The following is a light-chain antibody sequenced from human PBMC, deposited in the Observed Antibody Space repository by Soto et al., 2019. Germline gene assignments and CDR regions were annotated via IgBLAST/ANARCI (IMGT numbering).Light chain of an antibody. CDR2: DAS. V-gene: IGKV3-11*01. CDR1: QSVSSY. Sequence: EIVLTQSPATLSLSPGERATLSCRASQSVSSYLAWYQQKSGQAPRLLIYDASNRATGIPARFGGSGSGTDFTLTISSLEPEDFAVYYCQQRRNWPLTFGGGTKVEIK. J-gene: IGKJ4*01. CDR3: QQRRNWPLT.